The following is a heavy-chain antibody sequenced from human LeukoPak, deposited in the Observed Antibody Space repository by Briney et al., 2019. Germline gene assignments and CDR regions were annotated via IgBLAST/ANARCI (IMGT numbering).Heavy chain of an antibody. Sequence: PGGSLRLSCAASGFTFTDYAMNWVRQAPGKGLEWVASTKGNGGSTNYTDSVKDRFTISRDNAKNPLYLQMNSLRAEDTAVYYCARVGTDSPWLWDYWGQGTLVTVSS. CDR1: GFTFTDYA. V-gene: IGHV3-23*01. CDR2: TKGNGGST. D-gene: IGHD5-18*01. CDR3: ARVGTDSPWLWDY. J-gene: IGHJ4*02.